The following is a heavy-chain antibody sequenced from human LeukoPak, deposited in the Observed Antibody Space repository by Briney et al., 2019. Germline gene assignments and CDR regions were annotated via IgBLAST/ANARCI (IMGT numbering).Heavy chain of an antibody. J-gene: IGHJ4*02. D-gene: IGHD2-2*01. CDR3: ATPSDPGDCSSTSCYFLSPEDY. CDR2: ISAYNGNT. V-gene: IGHV1-18*01. CDR1: GYTFNSYG. Sequence: GASVKVSCKASGYTFNSYGMSWVRQAAGQGLEWMGWISAYNGNTNYAQTLQGRVTMTTDTSTSAAYVELRGLRSGDRAVYYCATPSDPGDCSSTSCYFLSPEDYWGQGTLVTVSS.